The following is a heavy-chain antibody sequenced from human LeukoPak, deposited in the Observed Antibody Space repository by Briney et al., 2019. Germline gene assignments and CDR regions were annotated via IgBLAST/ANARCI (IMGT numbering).Heavy chain of an antibody. J-gene: IGHJ4*02. CDR2: ISSSSSYI. Sequence: GGSLRLPCAASGFTFSSYSMNWVRQAPGKGLEWVSSISSSSSYIYYADSVKGLFTISRDNAKNSLYLQMNSLRAEDTAVYYCATDRTYCSSTSCYLTPDDYWGQGTLVTVSS. D-gene: IGHD2-2*01. CDR3: ATDRTYCSSTSCYLTPDDY. V-gene: IGHV3-21*01. CDR1: GFTFSSYS.